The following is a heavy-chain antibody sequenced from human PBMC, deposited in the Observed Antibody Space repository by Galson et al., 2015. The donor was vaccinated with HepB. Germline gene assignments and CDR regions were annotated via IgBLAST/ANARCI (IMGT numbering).Heavy chain of an antibody. CDR1: GYTFSNYA. CDR3: ARDRGSGRHFFDY. V-gene: IGHV7-4-1*02. CDR2: INTNTGNP. J-gene: IGHJ4*02. D-gene: IGHD2-15*01. Sequence: SVKVSCKASGYTFSNYAMNWVRQAPGQGLEWMGWINTNTGNPMYAQDFTGRFVLSLDTSVSTAYLQIRSLKVEDTAVYYCARDRGSGRHFFDYWGQGTLVTVSS.